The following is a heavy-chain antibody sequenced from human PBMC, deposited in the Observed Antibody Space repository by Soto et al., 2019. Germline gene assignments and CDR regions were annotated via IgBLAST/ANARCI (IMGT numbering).Heavy chain of an antibody. V-gene: IGHV4-31*03. D-gene: IGHD6-19*01. Sequence: KTLETLSLTCTVSGDSISSGGYYWSWIRQHPGKGLEWIGYIYFSGSTYYNPSLKSRVTISIDTSQNQVSLKLTSVTAADTAVYYCAKDARGGTSGWYYFDNWGQGTLVTVSS. CDR2: IYFSGST. CDR1: GDSISSGGYY. CDR3: AKDARGGTSGWYYFDN. J-gene: IGHJ4*02.